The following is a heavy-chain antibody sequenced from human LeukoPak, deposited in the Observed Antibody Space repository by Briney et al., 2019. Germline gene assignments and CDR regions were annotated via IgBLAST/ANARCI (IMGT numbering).Heavy chain of an antibody. Sequence: GGSLRLSCAASGFTFSSYAMHWVRQAPGKGLEWVAVISYDGSNKYYADSVKGRFTISRDNSKNTLYLQMNSLRAEDTAVYYCARYSSWRGFDYWGQGTLVTVSS. CDR1: GFTFSSYA. D-gene: IGHD6-13*01. V-gene: IGHV3-30*04. CDR2: ISYDGSNK. CDR3: ARYSSWRGFDY. J-gene: IGHJ4*02.